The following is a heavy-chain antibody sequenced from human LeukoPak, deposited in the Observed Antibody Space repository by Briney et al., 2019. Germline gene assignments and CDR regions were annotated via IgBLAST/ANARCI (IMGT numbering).Heavy chain of an antibody. CDR3: ATHSSDDIVVVPAAPGGFDP. J-gene: IGHJ5*02. Sequence: GGSLRLSCAASGFTFSSYSMNWVRQAPGKGLEWVSSISSSSSYIYYADSVKGRFTISRDNAKNSLYLQMNSLRAEDTAVYYCATHSSDDIVVVPAAPGGFDPWGQGTLVTVSS. D-gene: IGHD2-2*01. CDR1: GFTFSSYS. V-gene: IGHV3-21*01. CDR2: ISSSSSYI.